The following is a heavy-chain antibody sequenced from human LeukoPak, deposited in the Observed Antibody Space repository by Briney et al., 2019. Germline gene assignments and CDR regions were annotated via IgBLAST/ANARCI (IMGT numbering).Heavy chain of an antibody. D-gene: IGHD6-13*01. CDR3: ARGGYSSSWSRYYYYYYGMDV. CDR2: INHSGST. CDR1: GGSFSGYY. V-gene: IGHV4-34*01. Sequence: SETLSLTCAVYGGSFSGYYWSWIRQPPGKGLEWIGEINHSGSTNYNPSLKSRVTISVDTSKNQFSLKLSSVTAAETAVYYCARGGYSSSWSRYYYYYYGMDVWGKGTTVTVSS. J-gene: IGHJ6*04.